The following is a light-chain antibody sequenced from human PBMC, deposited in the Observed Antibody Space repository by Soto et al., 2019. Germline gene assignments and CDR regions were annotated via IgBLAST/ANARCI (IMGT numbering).Light chain of an antibody. V-gene: IGLV2-8*01. CDR3: SSYAGSNNFEVL. CDR1: SSDVGGYNY. J-gene: IGLJ2*01. Sequence: QSVLTQPPSASGSPGQSVTISCTGTSSDVGGYNYVSWYQHHPGKAPKLMIYEVSKRPSGVPDRFSGSKSGNTASLTVSGLQAEDEADYYCSSYAGSNNFEVLFGGGTKLTVL. CDR2: EVS.